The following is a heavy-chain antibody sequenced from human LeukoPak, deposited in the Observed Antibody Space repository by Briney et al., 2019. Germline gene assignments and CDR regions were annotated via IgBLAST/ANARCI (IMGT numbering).Heavy chain of an antibody. Sequence: GGSLRLSCTVSGFTVSSNSMSWVRQAPGEGLEWVSFIYSGGNTHYSDSVKGRFTISRDNSKNTLYLQMNSLRADDTAVYYCARRAGEYSHPYDYWGQGTLVTVSS. CDR1: GFTVSSNS. D-gene: IGHD4-17*01. J-gene: IGHJ4*02. CDR2: IYSGGNT. CDR3: ARRAGEYSHPYDY. V-gene: IGHV3-53*01.